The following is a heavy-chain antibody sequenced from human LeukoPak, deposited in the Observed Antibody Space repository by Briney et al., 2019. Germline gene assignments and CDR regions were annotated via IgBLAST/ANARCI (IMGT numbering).Heavy chain of an antibody. Sequence: SETLSLTCTVSGGSISSSSYYWGWIRQPPGKGLEWIGSIYYSGSTYYNPSLKSRVTISVDTSKNQFSLKLSSVTAADTAVYYCAILFPGNVSPDYWGQGTLVTVSS. CDR1: GGSISSSSYY. J-gene: IGHJ4*02. CDR2: IYYSGST. CDR3: AILFPGNVSPDY. D-gene: IGHD3-10*01. V-gene: IGHV4-39*01.